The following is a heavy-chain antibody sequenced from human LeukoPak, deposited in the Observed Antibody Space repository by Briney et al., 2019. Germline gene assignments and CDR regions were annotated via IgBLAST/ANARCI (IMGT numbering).Heavy chain of an antibody. J-gene: IGHJ5*02. CDR3: ARPLRSEVGYYDSSGYYYDWFDP. CDR1: GYTFTNYG. V-gene: IGHV1-18*01. CDR2: ISAYNGNT. D-gene: IGHD3-22*01. Sequence: ASVKVSFKASGYTFTNYGISWVRQAPGQGLEWMGWISAYNGNTNYAQKLQGRVTMTTDTSTSTAYMELRSLRSDDTAVYYCARPLRSEVGYYDSSGYYYDWFDPWGQGTLVTVSS.